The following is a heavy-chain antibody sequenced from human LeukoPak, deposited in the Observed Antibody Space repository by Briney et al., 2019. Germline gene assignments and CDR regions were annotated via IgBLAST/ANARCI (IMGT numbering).Heavy chain of an antibody. CDR1: GFTFSDYI. Sequence: PGGSLRLSWAAYGFTFSDYIMNWVRQAPGSGLEWVSYIRTSTSGIYYAYFVKGRFTISSDNAKTSLYLQMNSLRDEDTAVYYCARDWTFAFDIWGQGTMVTVSS. V-gene: IGHV3-48*02. CDR2: IRTSTSGI. D-gene: IGHD3/OR15-3a*01. J-gene: IGHJ3*02. CDR3: ARDWTFAFDI.